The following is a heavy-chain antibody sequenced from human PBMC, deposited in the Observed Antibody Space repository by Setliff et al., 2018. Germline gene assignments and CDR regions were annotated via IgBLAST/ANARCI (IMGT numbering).Heavy chain of an antibody. J-gene: IGHJ4*02. CDR2: INHSGST. CDR3: ARVPNFWSGYSDY. Sequence: SETLSLTCAVYGGSFSGYYWSWIRQPPGKGLEWIGEINHSGSTNYNPSLKSRVTISVDTSNNQFSLKLSSVTAADTAVYYCARVPNFWSGYSDYWGQGTLVTVSS. V-gene: IGHV4-34*01. D-gene: IGHD3-3*01. CDR1: GGSFSGYY.